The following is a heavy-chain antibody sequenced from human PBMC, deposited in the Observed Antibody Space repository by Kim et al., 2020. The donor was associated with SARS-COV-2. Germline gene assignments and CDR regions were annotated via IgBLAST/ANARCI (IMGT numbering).Heavy chain of an antibody. J-gene: IGHJ6*02. CDR3: ARERFLLYRNHGGMDV. V-gene: IGHV1-18*01. D-gene: IGHD3-16*01. Sequence: KLRGRVTMTADTSTSTAYMELRSLRSDDTAVYYCARERFLLYRNHGGMDVWGQGTTVTVSS.